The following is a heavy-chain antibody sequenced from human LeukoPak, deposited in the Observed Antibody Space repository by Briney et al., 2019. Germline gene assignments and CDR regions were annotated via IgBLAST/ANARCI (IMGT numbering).Heavy chain of an antibody. J-gene: IGHJ6*03. CDR3: ARVAARPARRTYYYMDV. D-gene: IGHD6-6*01. V-gene: IGHV3-7*01. CDR2: IKQDGSEK. CDR1: GFTFSSYW. Sequence: PGGSLRLSCAASGFTFSSYWMGWVRQAPGKGLEWVANIKQDGSEKYYVDSVKGRFAISRDNAKDSLYLQMNSLRAEDTAVYHCARVAARPARRTYYYMDVWGKGTTVTVSS.